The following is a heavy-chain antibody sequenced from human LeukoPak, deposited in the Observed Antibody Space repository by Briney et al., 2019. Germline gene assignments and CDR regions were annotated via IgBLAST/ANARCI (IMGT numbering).Heavy chain of an antibody. Sequence: PSETLSLTCTVSGGSISSYYWSWIRQPPGKGLEWIGYIYYSGSTNYNPSLKSRVTISVDTSKNQFSLKLSSVTAADTAVYYCARRTTYSGSYTLFDYWGQGTLVTVSS. V-gene: IGHV4-59*08. CDR1: GGSISSYY. CDR2: IYYSGST. J-gene: IGHJ4*02. CDR3: ARRTTYSGSYTLFDY. D-gene: IGHD1-26*01.